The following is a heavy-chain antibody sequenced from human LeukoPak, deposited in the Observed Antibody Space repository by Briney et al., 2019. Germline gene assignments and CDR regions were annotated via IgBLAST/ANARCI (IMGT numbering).Heavy chain of an antibody. CDR3: ARHRITMVRGVISNWFDP. J-gene: IGHJ5*02. CDR1: GGSISSFY. CDR2: IYYSGST. V-gene: IGHV4-59*08. Sequence: ASETLSLTCTVSGGSISSFYWSWIRQPPGKGLEWIGYIYYSGSTNYNPSLKSRVTISVDTSKNQFSLKLSSVTAADTAVYYCARHRITMVRGVISNWFDPWGQGTLVTVSS. D-gene: IGHD3-10*01.